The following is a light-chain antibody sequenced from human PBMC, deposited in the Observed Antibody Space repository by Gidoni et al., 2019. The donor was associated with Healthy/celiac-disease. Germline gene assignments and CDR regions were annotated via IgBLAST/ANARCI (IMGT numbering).Light chain of an antibody. V-gene: IGLV1-40*01. J-gene: IGLJ1*01. CDR1: SSNIGAGYD. CDR2: GNS. Sequence: QPVLTQPPSVSGAPGQSVTISCTGSSSNIGAGYDVHWYQQLPGTAPKLLIYGNSNRPSGVPDRFSGSKSGTSASLAITGLQAEDEADYYCQSYDSSLTLYVFGTGTKVTVL. CDR3: QSYDSSLTLYV.